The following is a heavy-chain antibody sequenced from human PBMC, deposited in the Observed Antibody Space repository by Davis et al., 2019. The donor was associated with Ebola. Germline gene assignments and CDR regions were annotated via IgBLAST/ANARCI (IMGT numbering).Heavy chain of an antibody. CDR2: IYSGGST. CDR1: GFTFSSYG. J-gene: IGHJ6*02. D-gene: IGHD6-19*01. Sequence: GESLKISCAASGFTFSSYGMHWVRQAPGKGLEWVSVIYSGGSTYYADSVKGRFTISRDNSKNTLYLQMNSLRAEDTAVYYCASGSSGWYYYYYGMDVWGQGTTVTVSS. V-gene: IGHV3-66*01. CDR3: ASGSSGWYYYYYGMDV.